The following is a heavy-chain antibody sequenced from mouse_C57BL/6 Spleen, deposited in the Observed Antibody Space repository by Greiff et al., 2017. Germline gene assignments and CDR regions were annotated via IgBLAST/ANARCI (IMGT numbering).Heavy chain of an antibody. D-gene: IGHD2-1*01. CDR1: GYTFTSYW. Sequence: QVQLQQPGAELVKPGASVKLSCKASGYTFTSYWMHWVKQRPGHGLEWIGMIHPNSGSTNYNEKFKSKATLTVDKSSSTAYMQLSSLTSEDSAVYYCARDYGNVPAMDYWGQGTSVTVSS. V-gene: IGHV1-64*01. CDR3: ARDYGNVPAMDY. CDR2: IHPNSGST. J-gene: IGHJ4*01.